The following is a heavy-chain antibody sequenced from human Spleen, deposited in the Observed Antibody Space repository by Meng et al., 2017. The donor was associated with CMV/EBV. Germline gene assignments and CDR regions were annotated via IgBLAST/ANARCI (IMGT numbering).Heavy chain of an antibody. J-gene: IGHJ1*01. Sequence: SETLSLTCTVSGDSISGYYWTWIRQPPGKGLEWIGYIYYSGSTNYNPSLKSRVTMSVDTSRNQFSLTLSSVTAADTAVYYCSRDYCGGDCYSLGHWGRGSLVTVSS. CDR3: SRDYCGGDCYSLGH. CDR1: GDSISGYY. D-gene: IGHD2-21*01. V-gene: IGHV4-59*01. CDR2: IYYSGST.